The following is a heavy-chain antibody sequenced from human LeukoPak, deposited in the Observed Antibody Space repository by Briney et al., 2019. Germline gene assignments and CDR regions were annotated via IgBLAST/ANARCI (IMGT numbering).Heavy chain of an antibody. CDR3: ARMGGSGTSLVPDAFDI. CDR2: INPTGVIT. Sequence: ASVKVSCEASGYTLTSYHMHWVRPALGQGLEWMGQINPTGVITYAQKVQGRVTMTRDTSTSTVYIELSSLRSEDTAVYYCARMGGSGTSLVPDAFDIWGQGTMVTVSS. D-gene: IGHD3-10*01. J-gene: IGHJ3*02. CDR1: GYTLTSYH. V-gene: IGHV1-46*01.